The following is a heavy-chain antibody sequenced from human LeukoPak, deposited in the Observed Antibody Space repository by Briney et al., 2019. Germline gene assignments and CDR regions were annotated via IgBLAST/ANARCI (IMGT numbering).Heavy chain of an antibody. CDR1: GGTFSSYA. CDR3: ARDQHYYDSSGYYYVPDAFDI. J-gene: IGHJ3*02. Sequence: SVKVSCKASGGTFSSYAISWVRQAPGQGLEWMGRIIPILGIANYAQKFQGRVTITADKSTSTAYMELSSLRSEDTAVYYCARDQHYYDSSGYYYVPDAFDIWGQGTMVTVSS. D-gene: IGHD3-22*01. CDR2: IIPILGIA. V-gene: IGHV1-69*04.